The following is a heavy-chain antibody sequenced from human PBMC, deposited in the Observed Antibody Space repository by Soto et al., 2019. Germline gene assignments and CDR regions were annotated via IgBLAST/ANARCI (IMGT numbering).Heavy chain of an antibody. CDR2: IYYSGST. CDR1: GGSIGSGGYY. D-gene: IGHD2-15*01. V-gene: IGHV4-61*08. Sequence: SETLSLTCTVSGGSIGSGGYYWSWIRQPPGKGLEWIGYIYYSGSTNYNPSLKSRVTISVDTSKNQFSLKLSSVTAADTAVYYCSRSNRYGADNNWIYSRGRGTPVTGSS. CDR3: SRSNRYGADNNWIYS. J-gene: IGHJ5*01.